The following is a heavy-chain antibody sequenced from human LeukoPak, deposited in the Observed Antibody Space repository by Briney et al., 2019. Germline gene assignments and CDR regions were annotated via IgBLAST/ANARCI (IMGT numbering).Heavy chain of an antibody. D-gene: IGHD4-23*01. V-gene: IGHV3-13*01. J-gene: IGHJ6*02. CDR1: GFTFSSYD. CDR2: IGTAGDT. CDR3: ARLYGGTSGVDFGLDV. Sequence: GGSLRLSCAASGFTFSSYDMHWVRQAAGKGLEWVSEIGTAGDTYYLGSVRGRFTISRENAKNSLYLQMNSLRAGDTAVYYCARLYGGTSGVDFGLDVWGQGTTVTVSS.